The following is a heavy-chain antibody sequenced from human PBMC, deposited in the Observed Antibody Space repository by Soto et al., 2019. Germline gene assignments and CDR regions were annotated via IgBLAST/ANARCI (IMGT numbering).Heavy chain of an antibody. CDR2: INPNSVNI. D-gene: IGHD3-10*01. CDR3: ARGRHSGCYYLLDY. CDR1: GETFDTCY. J-gene: IGHJ4*02. V-gene: IGHV1-8*01. Sequence: PVEVSWEASGETFDTCYSYWGRQSNGHVLEWMGWINPNSVNIGYAQRFQGRVTMTRDTAIRTAYMEVSSLRSDDTALYFSARGRHSGCYYLLDYSAQ.